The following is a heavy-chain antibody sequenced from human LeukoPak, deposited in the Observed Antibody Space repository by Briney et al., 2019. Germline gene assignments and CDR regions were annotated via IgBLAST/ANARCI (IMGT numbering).Heavy chain of an antibody. CDR2: IKSKSVGETT. CDR3: TTHSGNDLRS. Sequence: GGSLRLSCAASGFTFTSAWLTWVRQAPGKGLEWVGRIKSKSVGETTDYAAPVKGRFTISRDDSENTLYLQMNSLKTEDTAVYYCTTHSGNDLRSWGQGTLVTVSS. J-gene: IGHJ5*02. D-gene: IGHD5-12*01. V-gene: IGHV3-15*01. CDR1: GFTFTSAW.